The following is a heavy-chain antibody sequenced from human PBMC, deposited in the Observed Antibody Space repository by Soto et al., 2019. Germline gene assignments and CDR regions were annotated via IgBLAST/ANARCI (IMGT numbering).Heavy chain of an antibody. D-gene: IGHD6-13*01. CDR1: GYSFTSYG. Sequence: HVPLVQSGAEVKKPGASVKVSCKASGYSFTSYGIHWVRQAPGQGLEWMGWISTYNGNTKYAQKLQGRVTMTKDTFTRKGFMEEGGLGSDGTDLYFCARERDDSSWSGAEYLEHLGQG. J-gene: IGHJ1*01. CDR3: ARERDDSSWSGAEYLEH. V-gene: IGHV1-18*01. CDR2: ISTYNGNT.